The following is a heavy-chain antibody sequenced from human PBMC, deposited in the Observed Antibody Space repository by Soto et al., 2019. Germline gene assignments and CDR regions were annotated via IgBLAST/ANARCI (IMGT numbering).Heavy chain of an antibody. V-gene: IGHV3-23*01. Sequence: GGSLRLSCASSGFTFSSFAMSWVRQAPEKGLEWVSAISGSGGSTYYADSVKGRFTISRDNSKNTLYLQMNSLRAEDTAVYYCAKRPGTMIVPKADVWGQGTTVTVSS. D-gene: IGHD3-22*01. CDR3: AKRPGTMIVPKADV. J-gene: IGHJ6*02. CDR1: GFTFSSFA. CDR2: ISGSGGST.